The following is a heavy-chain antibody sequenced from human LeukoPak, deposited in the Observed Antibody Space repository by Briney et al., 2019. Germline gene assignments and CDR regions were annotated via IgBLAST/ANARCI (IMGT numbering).Heavy chain of an antibody. Sequence: GGSLRLSCAASGFTFSSYAMSWVRQAPGKGLEWVSAISGSGGSTYYADSVKGRFTISRDNSKNTLYLQMNSLRAEDTAVYYCARDRYWLVHAFDIWGQGTMVTVSS. D-gene: IGHD6-19*01. CDR3: ARDRYWLVHAFDI. CDR2: ISGSGGST. CDR1: GFTFSSYA. J-gene: IGHJ3*02. V-gene: IGHV3-23*01.